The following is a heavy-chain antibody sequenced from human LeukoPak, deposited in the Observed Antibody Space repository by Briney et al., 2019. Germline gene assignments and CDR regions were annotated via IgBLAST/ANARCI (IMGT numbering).Heavy chain of an antibody. CDR1: GFTFDDYA. CDR2: ISWNSGSI. D-gene: IGHD6-19*01. Sequence: GGSLRLSCASSGFTFDDYAKHWVRQAPGKGLEWVSGISWNSGSIGYADSVKGRFTISRDNAKNSLYLQMNSLRAEDTALYYCAKDIGHHIAVAEGFHYWGQGTLVTVSS. J-gene: IGHJ4*02. V-gene: IGHV3-9*01. CDR3: AKDIGHHIAVAEGFHY.